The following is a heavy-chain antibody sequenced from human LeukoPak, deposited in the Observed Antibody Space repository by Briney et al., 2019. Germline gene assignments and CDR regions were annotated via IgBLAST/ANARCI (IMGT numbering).Heavy chain of an antibody. J-gene: IGHJ4*02. CDR1: GFTFSSYA. V-gene: IGHV3-23*01. CDR2: ISGGADTT. D-gene: IGHD6-19*01. Sequence: QPGGSLRLSCAASGFTFSSYAMSWVRQAPGKGLEWVSGISGGADTTYYADSVKGRFSNSRDNSKNTLYLQMNSLRAEDTAVYYCAKKDRSGWYSSFDYWGQGTLVTVSS. CDR3: AKKDRSGWYSSFDY.